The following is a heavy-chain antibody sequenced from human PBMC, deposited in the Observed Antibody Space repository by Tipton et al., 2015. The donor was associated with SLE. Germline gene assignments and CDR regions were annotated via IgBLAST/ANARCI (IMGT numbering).Heavy chain of an antibody. D-gene: IGHD5-18*01. CDR2: IFSGVSA. V-gene: IGHV4-4*07. CDR3: TRIGYNEYDV. J-gene: IGHJ6*02. CDR1: GDSISLYY. Sequence: TLSLTCTVSGDSISLYYWNWIRQPAGKGLEWIGRIFSGVSANYNPSLKSRVTMSVDTSKDQLSLKLSSVTAADTAVYYCTRIGYNEYDVWGRGTTVTVSS.